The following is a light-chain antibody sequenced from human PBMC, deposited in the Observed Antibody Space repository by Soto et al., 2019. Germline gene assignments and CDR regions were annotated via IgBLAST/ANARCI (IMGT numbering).Light chain of an antibody. Sequence: QSALTQPPSASGSPGQSVTISCTGTISDIGDYDYVSWYQQHPDKAPKLIIYEVNKRPSGVPDRFSGSKSGNTASLTVSGLQADDEAVYHFSSYAGSNCLAIFGGGTKLTVL. V-gene: IGLV2-8*01. CDR2: EVN. CDR1: ISDIGDYDY. CDR3: SSYAGSNCLAI. J-gene: IGLJ2*01.